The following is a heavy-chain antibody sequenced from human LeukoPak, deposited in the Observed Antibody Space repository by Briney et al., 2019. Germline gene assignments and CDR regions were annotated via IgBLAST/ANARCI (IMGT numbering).Heavy chain of an antibody. D-gene: IGHD5-12*01. Sequence: GGSLRLSCTASGFSFSGYGMHWVRQAPGKGLEWLAVISFSGYDKYYADSVKGRFTISRDNSKNTLYLQMSGLRFEDTAVYYCARGGVNSGYDSYLDYWGQGTLVTVSS. J-gene: IGHJ4*02. CDR3: ARGGVNSGYDSYLDY. CDR1: GFSFSGYG. CDR2: ISFSGYDK. V-gene: IGHV3-30*03.